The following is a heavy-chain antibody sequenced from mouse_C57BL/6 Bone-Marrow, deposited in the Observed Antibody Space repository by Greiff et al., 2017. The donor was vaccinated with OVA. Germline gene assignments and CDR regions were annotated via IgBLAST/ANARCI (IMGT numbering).Heavy chain of an antibody. CDR3: ARHLGRGY. Sequence: EVQLVESGGDLVKPGGSLKLSCAASGFTFSSYGMSWVRQTPDKRLEWVATISSGGSYTYYPDSVKGRFTISRDNAKNTLYLQMSSLKSEDTAMYYCARHLGRGYWGQGTTLTVSS. CDR1: GFTFSSYG. CDR2: ISSGGSYT. D-gene: IGHD4-1*01. V-gene: IGHV5-6*01. J-gene: IGHJ2*01.